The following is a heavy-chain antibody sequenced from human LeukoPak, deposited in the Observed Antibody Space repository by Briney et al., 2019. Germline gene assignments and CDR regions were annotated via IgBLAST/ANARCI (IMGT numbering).Heavy chain of an antibody. D-gene: IGHD6-19*01. J-gene: IGHJ5*02. CDR1: GFTFSSYV. CDR2: ISSNGDST. V-gene: IGHV3-64*01. Sequence: ETGGSLRLSCAASGFTFSSYVMYWVRQAPGKGLEFVSAISSNGDSTFYANSVKGRFTISRDNSKNTLYLQMGSVRAEDMAVYYCARGRSSGWYDGFDPWGQGTLVTVSS. CDR3: ARGRSSGWYDGFDP.